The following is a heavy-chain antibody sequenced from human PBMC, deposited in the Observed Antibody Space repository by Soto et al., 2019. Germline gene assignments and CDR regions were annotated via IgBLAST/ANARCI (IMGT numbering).Heavy chain of an antibody. Sequence: GSLRLSCAASGFTFRNSAMSWVRQAPGKGLEWVSTISVIGGSTYYADSVKGRFTISRDNSKNTLYLQLNSLRADDTAVYYCASHWMFIIFRQPRDIVFWCPGTLVTVVS. CDR2: ISVIGGST. D-gene: IGHD3-16*01. J-gene: IGHJ4*02. V-gene: IGHV3-23*01. CDR1: GFTFRNSA. CDR3: ASHWMFIIFRQPRDIVF.